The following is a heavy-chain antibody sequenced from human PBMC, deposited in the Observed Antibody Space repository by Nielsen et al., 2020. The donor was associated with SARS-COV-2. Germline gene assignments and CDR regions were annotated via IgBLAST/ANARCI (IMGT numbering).Heavy chain of an antibody. CDR3: VRDTLAHGLDV. J-gene: IGHJ6*02. CDR2: IHYTGSA. V-gene: IGHV4-31*03. Sequence: LSCRLPGDSIRNSRYYCTWVRQPPGRGPEWFGNIHYTGSANYSPSLKSRLSMSLEASRNQFPLSDKSMTAADSAEYYCVRDTLAHGLDVWGQGITVTVSS. CDR1: GDSIRNSRYY.